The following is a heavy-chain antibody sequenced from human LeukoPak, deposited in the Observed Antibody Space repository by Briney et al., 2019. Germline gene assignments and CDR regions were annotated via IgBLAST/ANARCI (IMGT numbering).Heavy chain of an antibody. V-gene: IGHV3-23*01. CDR3: AKYKNCSGGSCYSSYGMDV. D-gene: IGHD2-15*01. CDR1: VFTFSSYP. Sequence: GGSLKLSCAASVFTFSSYPMSWVRQAPGKGLEWVSAISGSGGSTYYADSVKGRFTISRDNSKNTLYLQMNSLRAEDTAVYHCAKYKNCSGGSCYSSYGMDVWGQGTTVTVSS. CDR2: ISGSGGST. J-gene: IGHJ6*02.